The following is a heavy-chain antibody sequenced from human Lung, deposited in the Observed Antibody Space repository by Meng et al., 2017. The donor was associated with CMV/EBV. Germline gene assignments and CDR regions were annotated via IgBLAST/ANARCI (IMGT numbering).Heavy chain of an antibody. CDR1: GGSISSGGFY. D-gene: IGHD4-17*01. V-gene: IGHV4-31*03. Sequence: QGQLQESGPGLVKPSQTLSLTCTVSGGSISSGGFYWSWIRQHPGKGLEWIGYIYYSGSTYYNPSLRSRVAISIDTSKNQFSLKLTSVTAADTAVYFCVRTNYGDYNWFDPWGQGTLVTVSS. CDR3: VRTNYGDYNWFDP. CDR2: IYYSGST. J-gene: IGHJ5*02.